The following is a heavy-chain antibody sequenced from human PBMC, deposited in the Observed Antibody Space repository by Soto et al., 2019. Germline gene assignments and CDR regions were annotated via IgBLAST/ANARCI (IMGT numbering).Heavy chain of an antibody. D-gene: IGHD3-10*01. CDR1: GGSISSSSYY. Sequence: TLSLTCTVSGGSISSSSYYWGWIRQPPGKGLEWIGSIYYSGSTYYNPSLKSRVTISVDTSKNQFSLKLSSVTAADTAVYYCARERITYYYGSGSYSQNWFDPWGQGTLVTVSS. J-gene: IGHJ5*02. CDR3: ARERITYYYGSGSYSQNWFDP. V-gene: IGHV4-39*02. CDR2: IYYSGST.